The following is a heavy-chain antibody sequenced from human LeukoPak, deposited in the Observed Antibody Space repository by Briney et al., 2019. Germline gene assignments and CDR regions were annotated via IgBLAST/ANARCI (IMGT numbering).Heavy chain of an antibody. CDR2: IYISGST. CDR3: ARALNPLPGTYYFDY. V-gene: IGHV4-4*07. J-gene: IGHJ4*02. Sequence: SETLSLTCSVSGASINSHYWTWIRQPAGKGLEWIGRIYISGSTNHSPSLKSRVTMSVDTSKNQFSLNLISVTAADTAVYYCARALNPLPGTYYFDYWGQGTLVTVSS. D-gene: IGHD2-15*01. CDR1: GASINSHY.